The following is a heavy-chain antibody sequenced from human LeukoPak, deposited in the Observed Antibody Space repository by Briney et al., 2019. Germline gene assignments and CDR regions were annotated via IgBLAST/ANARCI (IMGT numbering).Heavy chain of an antibody. J-gene: IGHJ4*02. CDR3: AKDPGISSSSWEVDY. D-gene: IGHD6-6*01. CDR1: GFTFSDYY. Sequence: GGSLRLSCAASGFTFSDYYMSWIRQAPGKGLEWVSYISSSGSTIYYADSVKGRFTISRDNAKNTLYLQMNSLRAEDTAVYYCAKDPGISSSSWEVDYWGQGTLVTVSS. V-gene: IGHV3-11*01. CDR2: ISSSGSTI.